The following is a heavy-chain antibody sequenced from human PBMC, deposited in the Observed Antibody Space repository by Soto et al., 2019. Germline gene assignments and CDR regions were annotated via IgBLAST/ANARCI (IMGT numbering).Heavy chain of an antibody. CDR3: APGLTMGALPSHFHY. V-gene: IGHV4-61*01. D-gene: IGHD3-16*02. CDR2: IHHSGIT. CDR1: GGSVNDGNYY. J-gene: IGHJ4*02. Sequence: PSETLSLTVGVSGGSVNDGNYYSNVNWHSPSKGLEWIGYIHHSGITNYNPSLKSRVTISVDTSKNEFSLKLNSLTAADTAVYYCAPGLTMGALPSHFHYWGQGTQLTDS.